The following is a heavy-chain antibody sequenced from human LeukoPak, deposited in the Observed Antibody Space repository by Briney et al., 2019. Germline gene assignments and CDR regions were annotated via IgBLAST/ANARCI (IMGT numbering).Heavy chain of an antibody. V-gene: IGHV1-2*02. CDR1: GYTFTGYY. CDR2: INPNSGGT. CDR3: ARDGGFYGEAYYYYYMDV. D-gene: IGHD4-17*01. Sequence: ASVKVSCKASGYTFTGYYMHWVRQAPGQGLEWMGWINPNSGGTNYAQKFQGRVTMTRDTSISTAYMELSRLRSDDTAVYYCARDGGFYGEAYYYYYMDVWGKGTTVTISS. J-gene: IGHJ6*03.